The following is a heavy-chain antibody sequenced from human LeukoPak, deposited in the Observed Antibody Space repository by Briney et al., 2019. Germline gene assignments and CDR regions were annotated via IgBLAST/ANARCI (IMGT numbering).Heavy chain of an antibody. V-gene: IGHV4-39*07. CDR3: ARGGTLMTMVN. CDR2: IYYSGST. Sequence: SETLSLTCSVYGGSVSSGGYYWGWIPQPPGKGLEWIGTIYYSGSTYYDPSLKSRVTISVGTSKNQFSLNLNSVTAADTAVYYCARGGTLMTMVNWGQGTLVTVSS. J-gene: IGHJ4*02. CDR1: GGSVSSGGYY. D-gene: IGHD4/OR15-4a*01.